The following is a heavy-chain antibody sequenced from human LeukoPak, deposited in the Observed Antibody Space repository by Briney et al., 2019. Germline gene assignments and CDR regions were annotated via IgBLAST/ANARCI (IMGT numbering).Heavy chain of an antibody. D-gene: IGHD1-1*01. CDR2: INHSGST. V-gene: IGHV4-34*01. J-gene: IGHJ4*02. Sequence: RSSETLSLTCAVYGGSFSGYYWSWIRQPPGKGLEWIGEINHSGSTNYNPSLKSRVTISVDTSKNQFSLKLTSVTAADTAVYYCTTERAGTTVDYWGQGTLVTVSP. CDR1: GGSFSGYY. CDR3: TTERAGTTVDY.